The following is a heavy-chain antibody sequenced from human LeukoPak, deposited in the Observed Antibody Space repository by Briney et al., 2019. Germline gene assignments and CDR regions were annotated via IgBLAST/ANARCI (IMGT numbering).Heavy chain of an antibody. CDR1: GYTFTSYG. D-gene: IGHD2-21*02. V-gene: IGHV1-18*01. Sequence: ASVTVSCKASGYTFTSYGISWVRQAPGQGLGWMGWISAYNGNTNYAQKSQGRVTMTTDTSTSTAYMELRSLRSDDTAVYYCARDGDCGGDCYAAQGYWGQGTLVTVSS. CDR2: ISAYNGNT. CDR3: ARDGDCGGDCYAAQGY. J-gene: IGHJ4*02.